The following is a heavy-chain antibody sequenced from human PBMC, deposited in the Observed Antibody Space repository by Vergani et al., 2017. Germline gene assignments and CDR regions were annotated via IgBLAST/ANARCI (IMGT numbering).Heavy chain of an antibody. J-gene: IGHJ6*03. D-gene: IGHD4-17*01. CDR2: ISYDGSNK. Sequence: QVQLVESGGGVVQPGRSLRLSCAASGFTFSSYAMHWVRQAPGKGLEWVAVISYDGSNKYYADSVKGRFTISSDNAKNSLYLQMNSLRAEDTAVYYCARPPRSTTQIDYYYYYYMDVWGKGTTVTVSS. CDR1: GFTFSSYA. V-gene: IGHV3-30*07. CDR3: ARPPRSTTQIDYYYYYYMDV.